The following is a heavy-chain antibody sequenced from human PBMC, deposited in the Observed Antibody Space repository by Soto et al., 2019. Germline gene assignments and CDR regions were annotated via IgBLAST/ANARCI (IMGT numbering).Heavy chain of an antibody. J-gene: IGHJ6*02. Sequence: EVQLVESGGGLVKPGGSLRLSCATSGFRFTSYSMNWVHQAPGEGLEWVSAIRSSNGNTYYTDSVKGRFTISRDIAKNSLYLQMIGLRAEDTAVYYCARSTSLGGMDVWGQGTTVTVSS. D-gene: IGHD1-1*01. CDR3: ARSTSLGGMDV. V-gene: IGHV3-21*01. CDR1: GFRFTSYS. CDR2: IRSSNGNT.